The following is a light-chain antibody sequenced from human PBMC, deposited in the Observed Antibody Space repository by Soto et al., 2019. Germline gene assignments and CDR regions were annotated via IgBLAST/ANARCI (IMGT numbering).Light chain of an antibody. J-gene: IGKJ3*01. Sequence: EIVLTQSPATLSLSPGERATLSCRASQSVSSYLAWYQQKPGQAPRLLIYDTSTRATDIPARFSGSGSGTDFTLTISSLEPEDFAVYYCQQRTNWPRSFTFGPGTKVDIK. V-gene: IGKV3-11*01. CDR3: QQRTNWPRSFT. CDR2: DTS. CDR1: QSVSSY.